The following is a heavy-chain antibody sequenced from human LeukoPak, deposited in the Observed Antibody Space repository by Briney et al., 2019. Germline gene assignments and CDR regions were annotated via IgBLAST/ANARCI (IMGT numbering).Heavy chain of an antibody. J-gene: IGHJ4*02. Sequence: SETLSLTCAVSGGSVSSGSYYWSWIRQPPGKGLEWIGYIYYSGSTNYNPSFKSRVTISVDTSKNQFSLKLSSVTAADTAVYYCARGDDILTGYYPFDYWGQGTLVTVSS. CDR3: ARGDDILTGYYPFDY. CDR2: IYYSGST. D-gene: IGHD3-9*01. CDR1: GGSVSSGSYY. V-gene: IGHV4-61*01.